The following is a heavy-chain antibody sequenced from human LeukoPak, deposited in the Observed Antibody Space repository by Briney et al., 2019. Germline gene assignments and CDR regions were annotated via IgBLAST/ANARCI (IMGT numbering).Heavy chain of an antibody. D-gene: IGHD4-17*01. CDR1: GYTFTNYA. CDR3: ARDLSVYGDYAFDY. V-gene: IGHV1-2*02. J-gene: IGHJ4*02. CDR2: INPNSGGT. Sequence: ASVKVSCKASGYTFTNYAMNWVRQAPGQGLEWMGWINPNSGGTNYAQKFQGRVTMTRDTSISTAYMELSRLRSDDTAVYYCARDLSVYGDYAFDYWGQGTLVTVSS.